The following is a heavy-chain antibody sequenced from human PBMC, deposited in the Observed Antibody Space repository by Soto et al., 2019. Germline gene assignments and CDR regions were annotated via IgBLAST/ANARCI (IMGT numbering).Heavy chain of an antibody. Sequence: GGSLRLSCAASGFTFSSYSRRWVRQAPVKGLEWVSAISGSGGSTYYADSVKGRFTISRDNSKNTLYLQMNSLRAEDTAVYYCARRGSGSYYDYWGQGTLVTVSS. CDR1: GFTFSSYS. D-gene: IGHD1-26*01. CDR2: ISGSGGST. CDR3: ARRGSGSYYDY. J-gene: IGHJ4*02. V-gene: IGHV3-23*01.